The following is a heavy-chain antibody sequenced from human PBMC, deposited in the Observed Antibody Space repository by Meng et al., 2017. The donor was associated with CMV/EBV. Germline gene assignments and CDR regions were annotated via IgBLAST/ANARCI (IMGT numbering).Heavy chain of an antibody. CDR3: AKDIANYYDSSGDLDY. V-gene: IGHV3-9*01. CDR2: INWNSGSI. CDR1: GFTFDDYA. D-gene: IGHD3-22*01. Sequence: SLKISCAASGFTFDDYAMHWVRQAPGKGLEWVSGINWNSGSIGYADSVKGRFTISRDNAENSLYLQMNSLRAEDTALYYCAKDIANYYDSSGDLDYWGQGTLVTVSS. J-gene: IGHJ4*02.